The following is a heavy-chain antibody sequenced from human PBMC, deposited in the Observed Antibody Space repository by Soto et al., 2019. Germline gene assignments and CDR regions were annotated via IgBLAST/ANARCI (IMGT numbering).Heavy chain of an antibody. V-gene: IGHV4-34*01. CDR1: GGSFSGYY. CDR2: INHSGST. J-gene: IGHJ4*02. Sequence: SETLSLTCAVYGGSFSGYYWSWIRQPPGKGLEWIGEINHSGSTNYNPSLKSRVTISVDTSKNQFSLKLSSVTAADTAVYYCARGRGYSYGYYFDYWGQGTLVTVSS. CDR3: ARGRGYSYGYYFDY. D-gene: IGHD5-18*01.